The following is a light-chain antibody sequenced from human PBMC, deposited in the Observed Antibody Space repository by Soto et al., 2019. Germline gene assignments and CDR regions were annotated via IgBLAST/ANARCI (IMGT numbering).Light chain of an antibody. J-gene: IGKJ1*01. CDR2: GAF. V-gene: IGKV3-15*01. Sequence: EIVMTQSPVTLSVSPGERVTLSCRASQSVSSNLAWYQQKPGQAPSLLIYGAFTRAIGIPARFSGTGSRTEFTLTISSLQSEDFALYYCQQYNDWPLTFGQGTKVDIK. CDR1: QSVSSN. CDR3: QQYNDWPLT.